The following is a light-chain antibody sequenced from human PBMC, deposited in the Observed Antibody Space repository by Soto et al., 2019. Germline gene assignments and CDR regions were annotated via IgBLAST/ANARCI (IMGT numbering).Light chain of an antibody. CDR1: QSVSNNY. Sequence: EIVLTQSPGTLSLSPGERATLSCRTSQSVSNNYLAWYQQKPGQAPRLLIYGVSNRATGIPDRFSGSGSGTVFTLTISRLEPEDFVVYYCQQYTSSPGWTFGQGTKVEVK. CDR2: GVS. CDR3: QQYTSSPGWT. J-gene: IGKJ1*01. V-gene: IGKV3-20*01.